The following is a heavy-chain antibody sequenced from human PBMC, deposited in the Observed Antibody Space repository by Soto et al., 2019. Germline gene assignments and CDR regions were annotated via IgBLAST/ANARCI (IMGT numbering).Heavy chain of an antibody. CDR2: FSCSVVSI. CDR3: ASEGVYLRYYFDY. Sequence: PGGSLRLSCAASGFTFSSYAMSWVRQAPGKGLEWVSAFSCSVVSIYYADSVKGRFTISRDISKNTLFLQMNSLRAEDTAVYYCASEGVYLRYYFDYWGQGTLVTVSS. V-gene: IGHV3-23*01. D-gene: IGHD2-8*01. J-gene: IGHJ4*02. CDR1: GFTFSSYA.